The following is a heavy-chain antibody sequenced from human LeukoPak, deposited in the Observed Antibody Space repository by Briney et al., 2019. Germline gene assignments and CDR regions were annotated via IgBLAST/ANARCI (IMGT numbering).Heavy chain of an antibody. CDR3: ARTPVTPAASDY. J-gene: IGHJ4*02. CDR1: GYSISSGYY. V-gene: IGHV4-38-2*01. D-gene: IGHD2-2*01. Sequence: WGTLALTCAVSGYSISSGYYWGWIRQPPGKGLEWIGSIYHSGSTYYNPSLKSRVTISVDTSKNQFSLKLSSVTAADTAVYYCARTPVTPAASDYWGQGTLVTVSS. CDR2: IYHSGST.